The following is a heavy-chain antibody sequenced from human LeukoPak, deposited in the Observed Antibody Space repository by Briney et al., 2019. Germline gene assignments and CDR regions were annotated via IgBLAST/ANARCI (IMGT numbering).Heavy chain of an antibody. J-gene: IGHJ4*02. D-gene: IGHD3-22*01. CDR3: AKDANYFDSGSYLIPFDF. CDR1: GFTFSRNA. V-gene: IGHV3-23*01. Sequence: GGSLRLSCAASGFTFSRNAMNWVRQAPGKGLEWVASISGNGVGTYYADSVKGRFNISRDNSKNTLYLQMNSLRTEDAAVYHCAKDANYFDSGSYLIPFDFWGQGTLVTVSS. CDR2: ISGNGVGT.